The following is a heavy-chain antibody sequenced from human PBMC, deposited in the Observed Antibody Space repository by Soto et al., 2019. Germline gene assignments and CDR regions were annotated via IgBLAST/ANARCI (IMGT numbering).Heavy chain of an antibody. V-gene: IGHV4-59*01. J-gene: IGHJ5*02. CDR3: ARDRSTYGGGGTGEVKENWFDP. CDR2: AYYSGST. CDR1: GGSISHYY. D-gene: IGHD2-8*01. Sequence: ASETLSLTCTVSGGSISHYYWSWIRQSPGKGLEWIGYAYYSGSTDYNPSLKSRVTMSVDTSKNQVSLKLNSVTTADTAVYYCARDRSTYGGGGTGEVKENWFDPWGPGTLVTVSS.